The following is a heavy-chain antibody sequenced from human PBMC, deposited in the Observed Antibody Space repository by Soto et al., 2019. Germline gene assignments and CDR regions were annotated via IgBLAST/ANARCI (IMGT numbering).Heavy chain of an antibody. J-gene: IGHJ3*02. CDR2: IIPIFGTA. CDR1: GGTFSSNA. CDR3: ARDRFLYSSSWKGAFDI. V-gene: IGHV1-69*13. Sequence: GASVEVSCKASGGTFSSNAISWVRQAPGQGLEWMGGIIPIFGTANYAQKFQGRVTITADESTSTAYMELSSLRSEDTAVYYCARDRFLYSSSWKGAFDIWGQGTMVTVSS. D-gene: IGHD6-13*01.